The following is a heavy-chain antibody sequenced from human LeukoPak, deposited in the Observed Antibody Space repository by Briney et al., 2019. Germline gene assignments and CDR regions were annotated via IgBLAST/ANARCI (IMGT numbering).Heavy chain of an antibody. CDR1: GFTFCDYA. CDR3: TRAGRYCSGGSCYSFY. V-gene: IGHV3-49*03. Sequence: PGGSLRLSRTASGFTFCDYAMSWFRQAPGEGPERGGFIRSKAHGGTTKYAASVKGRFTISRDDSKSIAYLQMDSLKTEDTAVYYCTRAGRYCSGGSCYSFYWGQGTLVTVSS. J-gene: IGHJ4*02. D-gene: IGHD2-15*01. CDR2: IRSKAHGGTT.